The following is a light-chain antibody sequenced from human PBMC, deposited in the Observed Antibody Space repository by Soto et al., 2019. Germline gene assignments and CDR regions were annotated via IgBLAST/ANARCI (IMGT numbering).Light chain of an antibody. J-gene: IGKJ5*01. CDR2: DAS. CDR3: QQRSNWPPIT. Sequence: EIVLTQSPATLSLSPGERATLSCRASQSVSTFLAWYQQKPGQAPRLLIYDASNRATGIPARFSGSGSGTDFTLTINSLEPEDLAVYYCQQRSNWPPITFGQGTRLGI. V-gene: IGKV3-11*01. CDR1: QSVSTF.